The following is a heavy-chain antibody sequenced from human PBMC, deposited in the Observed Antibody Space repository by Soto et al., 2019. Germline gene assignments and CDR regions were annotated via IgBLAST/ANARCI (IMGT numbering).Heavy chain of an antibody. V-gene: IGHV3-23*01. Sequence: GGSLRLSCAASGFTFYAMSWVRQAPGKGLEWVSTITASGGSTYYADSVEGRFTISRDNSKDTLYLQMNSLRPDDTAVYYCAKDPWGTLTGTFDIWGQGTMVTVSS. D-gene: IGHD3-9*01. CDR3: AKDPWGTLTGTFDI. CDR1: GFTFYA. J-gene: IGHJ3*02. CDR2: ITASGGST.